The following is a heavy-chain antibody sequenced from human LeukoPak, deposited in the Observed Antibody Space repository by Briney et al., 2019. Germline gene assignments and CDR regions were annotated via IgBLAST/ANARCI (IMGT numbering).Heavy chain of an antibody. CDR2: ILPIFGTA. V-gene: IGHV1-69*05. CDR1: GGTFSSYA. J-gene: IGHJ4*02. Sequence: SVKVSCKASGGTFSSYAISWVREAPGRGREWMGRILPIFGTANYAQKFQRRVTSTTDESTSTAYMELRSLRSEDTAVYYCARFRDEPQLPYYFDYGGQGTLDSVPS. CDR3: ARFRDEPQLPYYFDY. D-gene: IGHD5-24*01.